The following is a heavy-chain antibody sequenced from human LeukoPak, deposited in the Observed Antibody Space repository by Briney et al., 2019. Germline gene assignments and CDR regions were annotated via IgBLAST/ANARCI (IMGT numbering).Heavy chain of an antibody. CDR2: INHSGST. CDR1: VGSFSGYY. V-gene: IGHV4-34*01. D-gene: IGHD6-13*01. CDR3: AESSSSWPMADY. Sequence: PSETLSPTCAVYVGSFSGYYWSWIRQPPGKGLEWIGEINHSGSTNYNPSLKSRVTISVDTPKNQFSLKLSSVTAADTAVYYCAESSSSWPMADYWGQGTLVTVSS. J-gene: IGHJ4*02.